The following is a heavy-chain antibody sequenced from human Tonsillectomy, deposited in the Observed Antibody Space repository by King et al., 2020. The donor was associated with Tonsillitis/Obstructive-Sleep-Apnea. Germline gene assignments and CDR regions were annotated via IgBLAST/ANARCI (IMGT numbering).Heavy chain of an antibody. J-gene: IGHJ3*02. D-gene: IGHD1-1*01. CDR2: IYYSGST. CDR1: GGSISSYY. Sequence: VQLQESGPGLVKPSETLSLTCAVSGGSISSYYWSWIRQPPGKGLEWIGYIYYSGSTNYNPSLKSRVTISVDTSKNQFSLKLSSVTAADTAVYYCARHDSGYGDAFDIWGQGTMVTVSS. CDR3: ARHDSGYGDAFDI. V-gene: IGHV4-59*08.